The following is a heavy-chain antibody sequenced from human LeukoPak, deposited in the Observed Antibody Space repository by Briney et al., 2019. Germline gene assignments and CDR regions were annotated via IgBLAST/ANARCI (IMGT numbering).Heavy chain of an antibody. J-gene: IGHJ4*02. Sequence: RTGGSLRLSCAASGFTFDDYGMSWVRQAPGKGLEWVSGINWNGGSTGYADSVKGRFTISRDNSKNTLYLQVNSLRAEDTAVYYCAKDKWDIVVVPAAIPDYWGQGTLVTVSS. D-gene: IGHD2-2*01. CDR2: INWNGGST. CDR1: GFTFDDYG. V-gene: IGHV3-20*04. CDR3: AKDKWDIVVVPAAIPDY.